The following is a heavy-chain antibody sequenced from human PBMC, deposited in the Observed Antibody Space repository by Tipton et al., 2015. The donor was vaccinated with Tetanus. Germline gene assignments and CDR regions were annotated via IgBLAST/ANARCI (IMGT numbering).Heavy chain of an antibody. J-gene: IGHJ3*01. CDR2: IYYSGST. CDR3: ARPEGVGIVGSYFDV. CDR1: GGSISSGGYY. D-gene: IGHD1-26*01. Sequence: TLSLTCTVSGGSISSGGYYWSWIRQHPGKGLEWIGYIYYSGSTYYNPSLKSRVTISVDTSKNQFSLTLTSVTGADTAVYYCARPEGVGIVGSYFDVWGHGTMVAVSA. V-gene: IGHV4-31*03.